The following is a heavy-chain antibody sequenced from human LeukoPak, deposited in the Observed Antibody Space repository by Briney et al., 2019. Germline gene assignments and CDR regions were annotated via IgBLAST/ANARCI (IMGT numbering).Heavy chain of an antibody. CDR2: TYYRSKWYN. V-gene: IGHV6-1*01. CDR1: GDSVSSNSAA. D-gene: IGHD4-11*01. CDR3: VRRVKEGIDY. J-gene: IGHJ4*02. Sequence: SQTLSLTCAISGDSVSSNSAAWYWIRQSPSRGLEWLGRTYYRSKWYNDYAVSMKSRLTINSDTSKNQFSLQLNSVTPEDTAVYYCVRRVKEGIDYWGQGTLVTVSS.